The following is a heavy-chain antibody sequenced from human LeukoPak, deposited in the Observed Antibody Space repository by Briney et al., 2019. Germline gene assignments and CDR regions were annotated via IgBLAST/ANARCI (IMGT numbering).Heavy chain of an antibody. CDR1: GFTFSSYS. Sequence: GGSLRLSCAASGFTFSSYSMNWVRQAPGKGLEWVSSISSSSSYIYYADSVKGRFTISRDNAKNSLYLQMNSLRAEDTAVYYCARDPRSTVTTRYYYYYMDVWGKGTKV. CDR2: ISSSSSYI. J-gene: IGHJ6*03. V-gene: IGHV3-21*01. CDR3: ARDPRSTVTTRYYYYYMDV. D-gene: IGHD4-17*01.